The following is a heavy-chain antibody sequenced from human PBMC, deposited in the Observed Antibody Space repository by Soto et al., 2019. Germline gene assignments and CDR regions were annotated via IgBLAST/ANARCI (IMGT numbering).Heavy chain of an antibody. V-gene: IGHV4-34*01. CDR3: ARGRPGVRGIRFDS. J-gene: IGHJ4*02. CDR1: DGSFSDFY. CDR2: INHSGAT. D-gene: IGHD3-10*01. Sequence: HVHLQQWGAGLLKPSETLSLTCAVYDGSFSDFYWSWIRQPPGKGLEWIGEINHSGATNYNPSLKSRVTISVDTSKNQFSLKVNSVTAADTAVFYCARGRPGVRGIRFDSWGQGTLVTVSS.